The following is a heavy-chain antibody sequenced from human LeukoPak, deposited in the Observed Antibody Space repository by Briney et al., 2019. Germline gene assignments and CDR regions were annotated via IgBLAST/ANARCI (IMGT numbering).Heavy chain of an antibody. J-gene: IGHJ4*02. CDR3: ARLGSGWSARFDY. CDR2: INHSGST. CDR1: GGSFSGYY. D-gene: IGHD6-19*01. V-gene: IGHV4-34*01. Sequence: SETLSLTCAVYGGSFSGYYWSWIRQPPGKGLEWVGEINHSGSTNYNPSLKSRVTISVDTSKNQFSLKLSSVTAADTAVYYCARLGSGWSARFDYWGQGTLVTVSS.